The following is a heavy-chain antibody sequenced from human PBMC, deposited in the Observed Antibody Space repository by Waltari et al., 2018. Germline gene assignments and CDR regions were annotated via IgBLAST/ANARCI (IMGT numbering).Heavy chain of an antibody. J-gene: IGHJ3*02. CDR1: GGSISSKNW. D-gene: IGHD4-17*01. CDR3: ARGDDYGDLDAFDI. Sequence: QVQLQESGPGLVKPSGTLSLTCAVSGGSISSKNWWSWVRQPPGRGLGWIGEIYHSGRTNYNPSLKRRVTISVDKSKNHFSVKVSSVTAADTAVYYCARGDDYGDLDAFDIWGQGTMVTVSS. V-gene: IGHV4-4*02. CDR2: IYHSGRT.